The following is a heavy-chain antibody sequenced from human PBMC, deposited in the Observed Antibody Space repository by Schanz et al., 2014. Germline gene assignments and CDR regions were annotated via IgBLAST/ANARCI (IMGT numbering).Heavy chain of an antibody. CDR3: AKGRFGELSACDI. D-gene: IGHD3-10*01. Sequence: EVHLLESGGGLVEPGGSLRLSCATSGFSLDIFAVSWVRQAPGKGLEWVSSFNDGGVNKYYADSVKGRFTISSDNSKSTLYLQMNSLRAEDTAVYYCAKGRFGELSACDIWGQGTMVTVSS. J-gene: IGHJ3*02. V-gene: IGHV3-23*01. CDR2: FNDGGVNK. CDR1: GFSLDIFA.